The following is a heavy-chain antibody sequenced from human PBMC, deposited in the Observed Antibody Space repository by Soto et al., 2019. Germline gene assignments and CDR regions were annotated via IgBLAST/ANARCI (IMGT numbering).Heavy chain of an antibody. V-gene: IGHV4-59*01. Sequence: PSETLSLTCSISGCSISSYYWSWIRQPPGKGLEWIGYIYYSGSTNHNPSLKSRVTISVDTSKNQFSLKLSSVTAADTAVYYCARLRLGELSLYGIEYWGQGTLVTVSS. CDR1: GCSISSYY. CDR3: ARLRLGELSLYGIEY. D-gene: IGHD3-16*02. CDR2: IYYSGST. J-gene: IGHJ4*02.